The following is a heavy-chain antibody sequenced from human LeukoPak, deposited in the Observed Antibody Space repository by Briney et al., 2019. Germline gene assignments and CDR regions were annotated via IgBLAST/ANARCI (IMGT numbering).Heavy chain of an antibody. Sequence: ASVKVSCKASGGTFSGYAISWVRQAPGQGLEWMGRIIPLFNTANYAQKFQGRVTITADESTGTAYMELSRLRSDDTAMYYCARVSITMTVLANFDSWGQGTLVTVSS. CDR1: GGTFSGYA. J-gene: IGHJ4*02. V-gene: IGHV1-69*13. CDR2: IIPLFNTA. D-gene: IGHD3-22*01. CDR3: ARVSITMTVLANFDS.